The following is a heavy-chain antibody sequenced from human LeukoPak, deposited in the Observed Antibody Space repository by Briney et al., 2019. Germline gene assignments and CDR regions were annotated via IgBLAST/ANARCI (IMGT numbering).Heavy chain of an antibody. D-gene: IGHD2-21*01. V-gene: IGHV3-48*03. CDR1: GFTLSSFD. CDR3: ARVGARSGEPIGLDS. Sequence: GGSLRLSCTASGFTLSSFDMNWVRQAPGKGLEWVSFISSTGDATHYAESVKGRFTISRDNAKKTVYLQMNSLRLDDTGRYHCARVGARSGEPIGLDSWGPGTLVAVSS. CDR2: ISSTGDAT. J-gene: IGHJ4*02.